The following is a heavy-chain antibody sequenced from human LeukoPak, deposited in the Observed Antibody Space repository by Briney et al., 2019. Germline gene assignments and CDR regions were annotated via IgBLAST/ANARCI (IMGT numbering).Heavy chain of an antibody. CDR1: GFTFSNVW. J-gene: IGHJ4*02. CDR2: IKSKTDGGTK. CDR3: TTTSY. Sequence: GGSLRLSCTASGFTFSNVWMSWVRQAPGKGLEWVGHIKSKTDGGTKDYSAPVTGRITISRDDTKNTLYIQMNSLRTEDTAVYYCTTTSYWGQGTLVTVSS. V-gene: IGHV3-15*01.